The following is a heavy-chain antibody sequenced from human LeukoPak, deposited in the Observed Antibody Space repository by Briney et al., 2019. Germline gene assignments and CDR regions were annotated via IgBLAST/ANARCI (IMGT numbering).Heavy chain of an antibody. J-gene: IGHJ4*02. CDR2: INPNSGGT. V-gene: IGHV1-2*02. CDR1: GYTFTAYY. CDR3: AREATPPYGDYEGCDY. D-gene: IGHD4-17*01. Sequence: GASVKVSCKASGYTFTAYYMHWVRQAPGQGLEWMGWINPNSGGTNYAQKFQGRVTMTTDTSISTAYMELNRLRSDDTAVYYCAREATPPYGDYEGCDYWGQGTLVTVSS.